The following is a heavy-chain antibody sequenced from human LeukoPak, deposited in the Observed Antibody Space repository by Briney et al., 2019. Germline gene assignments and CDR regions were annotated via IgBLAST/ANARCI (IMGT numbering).Heavy chain of an antibody. CDR2: INHSGST. Sequence: PSETLSLTCAVYGGSFSGYYWSWIRQTPGKGLEWIGEINHSGSTNYDPSLKSRVTISVDTSKNQFSLRLSSVTAADTAVYYCATTVVPAAIGPDYWGQGTLVTVSS. CDR3: ATTVVPAAIGPDY. V-gene: IGHV4-34*01. J-gene: IGHJ4*02. CDR1: GGSFSGYY. D-gene: IGHD2-2*01.